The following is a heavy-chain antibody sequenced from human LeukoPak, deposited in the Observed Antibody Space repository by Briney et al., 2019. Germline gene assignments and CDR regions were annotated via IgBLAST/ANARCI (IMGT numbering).Heavy chain of an antibody. CDR2: IYYSGIT. V-gene: IGHV4-59*01. D-gene: IGHD1-26*01. J-gene: IGHJ3*02. Sequence: SETLSLTCTVSAGSISSYYWNWIRQPPGKGLEWIGYIYYSGITNYNPSLKSRVTISVGTSKSQFSLTLTSVTAADTAPYYCARAGRWEGRPHAFDTWGQGTMVTVSS. CDR3: ARAGRWEGRPHAFDT. CDR1: AGSISSYY.